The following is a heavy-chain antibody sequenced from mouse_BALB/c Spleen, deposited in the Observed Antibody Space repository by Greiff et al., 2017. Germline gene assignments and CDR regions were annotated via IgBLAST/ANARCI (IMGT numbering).Heavy chain of an antibody. J-gene: IGHJ4*01. V-gene: IGHV5-6-5*01. CDR3: ARGNYDYDGYAMDY. Sequence: EVQRVESGGGLVKPGGSLKLSCAASGFTFSSYAMSWVRQTPEKRLEWVASISSGGSTYYPDSVKGRFTISRDNARNILYLQMSSLRSEDTAMYYCARGNYDYDGYAMDYWGQGTSVTVSS. CDR1: GFTFSSYA. D-gene: IGHD2-4*01. CDR2: ISSGGST.